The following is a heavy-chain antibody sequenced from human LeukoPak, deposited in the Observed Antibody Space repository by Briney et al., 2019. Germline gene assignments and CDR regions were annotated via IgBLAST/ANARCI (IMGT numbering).Heavy chain of an antibody. J-gene: IGHJ2*01. CDR1: RGSISSGCNC. CDR3: ARENYGDLLYWYFDL. Sequence: SQTLSLTCTVYRGSISSGCNCWSWIRQPAGKGLEWIGRIYTSGSTNYNPSLKSPVAISVDTSKNQFPLKLSSVTAADTAVYYCARENYGDLLYWYFDLWGRGTLVTVSS. D-gene: IGHD4-17*01. V-gene: IGHV4-61*02. CDR2: IYTSGST.